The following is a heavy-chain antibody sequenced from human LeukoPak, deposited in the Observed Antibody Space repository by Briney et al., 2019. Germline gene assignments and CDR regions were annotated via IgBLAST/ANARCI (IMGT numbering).Heavy chain of an antibody. D-gene: IGHD3-3*01. J-gene: IGHJ6*02. CDR1: GFTFSSYA. Sequence: GGSLRLSCAASGFTFSSYAMSWVRQAPGKGLEWDSAISGSGGSTYYADSVKGRFTVSRDNSKNSLYLQMNSLRAEDTAVYYCARDLRDNYDFWSGYTRNYYGMDVWGQGTTVTVSS. V-gene: IGHV3-23*01. CDR3: ARDLRDNYDFWSGYTRNYYGMDV. CDR2: ISGSGGST.